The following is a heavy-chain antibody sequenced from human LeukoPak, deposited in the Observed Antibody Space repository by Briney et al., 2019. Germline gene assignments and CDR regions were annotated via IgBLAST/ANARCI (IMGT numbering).Heavy chain of an antibody. CDR1: GYFINRGSY. D-gene: IGHD2-21*02. CDR2: MYHSGST. Sequence: PSETLSLTCAVSGYFINRGSYWGWIRQPPGKGLEWIGSMYHSGSTYYNPSLKSRVTISVETSKNQFSLKLSSVTAADTAVYYCARRLDSYSFDYWGQGTLVTVSS. CDR3: ARRLDSYSFDY. J-gene: IGHJ4*02. V-gene: IGHV4-38-2*01.